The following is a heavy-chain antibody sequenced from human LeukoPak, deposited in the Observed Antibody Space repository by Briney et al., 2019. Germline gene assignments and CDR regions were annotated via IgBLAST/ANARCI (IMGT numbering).Heavy chain of an antibody. CDR2: ISGSGGST. Sequence: GGSLRLSCAASGFTFSNYGMNWVRQAPGKGLEWVSVISGSGGSTYYADSVKGRFTISRDNSKNTLYLQMNSLRAEDTALYYCAKDSSSSWSHWGQGTLVTVSS. D-gene: IGHD6-13*01. J-gene: IGHJ4*02. CDR1: GFTFSNYG. V-gene: IGHV3-23*01. CDR3: AKDSSSSWSH.